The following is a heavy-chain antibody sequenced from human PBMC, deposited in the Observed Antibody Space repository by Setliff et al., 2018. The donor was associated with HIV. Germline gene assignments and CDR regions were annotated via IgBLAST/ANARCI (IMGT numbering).Heavy chain of an antibody. CDR3: ARKSLTGTIDS. D-gene: IGHD1-1*01. Sequence: ASVKVSCKPSEYSFTSYDINWVRQATGQGLEWMGWLNPNSHNTGYAQKFQGRVAMTWDTSISTAYMELSRLRSDDTAVYYCARKSLTGTIDSWGQGTLVTVSS. CDR1: EYSFTSYD. J-gene: IGHJ4*02. V-gene: IGHV1-8*01. CDR2: LNPNSHNT.